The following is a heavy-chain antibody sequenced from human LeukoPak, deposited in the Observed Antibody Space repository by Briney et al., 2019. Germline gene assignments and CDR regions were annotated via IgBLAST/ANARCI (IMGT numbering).Heavy chain of an antibody. V-gene: IGHV1-3*03. CDR2: INARNGNT. CDR1: GYTFTNYA. D-gene: IGHD3-10*01. Sequence: ASVNVSCKASGYTFTNYAMHWVRQAPGQSLEWMGWINARNGNTKYSQEFQGRVTITRDTSATTAYMELSSLRSDDMAVYYCARGFPTYYYGSESYRVPNFSNHYMDVWGKGTTVTVSS. CDR3: ARGFPTYYYGSESYRVPNFSNHYMDV. J-gene: IGHJ6*03.